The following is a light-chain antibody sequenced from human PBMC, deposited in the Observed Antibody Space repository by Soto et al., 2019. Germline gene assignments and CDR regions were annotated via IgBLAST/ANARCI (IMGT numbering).Light chain of an antibody. CDR3: QQYNSYSSE. CDR2: KAS. V-gene: IGKV1-5*03. Sequence: DIQMTQSPSTLSASVGDRVTITCRASQSISSWLAWYQQKPGKVPKLLIYKASSLESGVPSRFSGSGSGTEFTLTISSLQPDDFATYYCQQYNSYSSEFGQGTKV. J-gene: IGKJ1*01. CDR1: QSISSW.